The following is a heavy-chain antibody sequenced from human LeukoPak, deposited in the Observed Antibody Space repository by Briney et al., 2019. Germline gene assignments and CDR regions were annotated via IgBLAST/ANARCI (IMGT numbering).Heavy chain of an antibody. D-gene: IGHD3-16*01. Sequence: GGSLRLSCAASEFSVGSNYMTWVRQAPGKGLEWVSAISGSGGSTYYADSVKGRFTISRDNSKNTLYLQMNSLRAEDTAVYYCAKERFEDGGWGQGTLVTVSS. CDR3: AKERFEDGG. CDR2: ISGSGGST. CDR1: EFSVGSNY. J-gene: IGHJ4*02. V-gene: IGHV3-23*01.